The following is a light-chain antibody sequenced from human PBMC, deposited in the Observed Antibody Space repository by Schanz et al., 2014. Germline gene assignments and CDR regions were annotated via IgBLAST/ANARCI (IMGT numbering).Light chain of an antibody. V-gene: IGLV1-40*01. J-gene: IGLJ3*02. CDR3: QTYDISLSAWV. CDR1: SSNIGAGYD. CDR2: NNN. Sequence: QSVLTQPPSVSGAPGQRVTISCTGSSSNIGAGYDVHWYQQLPGTAPKLLIHNNNQRPSGVPDRFSGSKSGTSASLAISGLQSEDEADYYCQTYDISLSAWVFGGGTKLTVL.